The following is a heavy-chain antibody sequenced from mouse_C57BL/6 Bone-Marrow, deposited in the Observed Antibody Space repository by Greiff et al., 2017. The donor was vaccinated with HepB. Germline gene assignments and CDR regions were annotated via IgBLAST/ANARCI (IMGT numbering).Heavy chain of an antibody. CDR1: GYAFSSYW. CDR3: ARRVAEDAMDY. J-gene: IGHJ4*01. Sequence: VQGVESGAELVKPGASVKISCKASGYAFSSYWMNWVKQRPGKGLEWIGQIYPGDGDTNYNGKFKGKATLTADKSSSTAYMQLSSLTSEDSAVYFCARRVAEDAMDYWGQGTSVTVSS. CDR2: IYPGDGDT. V-gene: IGHV1-80*01. D-gene: IGHD1-1*01.